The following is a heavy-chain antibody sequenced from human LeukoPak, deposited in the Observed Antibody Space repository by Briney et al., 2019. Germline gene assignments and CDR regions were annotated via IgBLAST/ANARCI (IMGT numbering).Heavy chain of an antibody. CDR2: IYTSGST. D-gene: IGHD1-26*01. V-gene: IGHV4-61*02. Sequence: TSETLSLTCTASGGSISSGSYYWSWIRQPAGKGLEWIGRIYTSGSTNYNPSLKSRVTISVDTSKNQFSLKLSSVTAADTAVYYCARAGSYYWFDPWGQGTLVTVSS. CDR3: ARAGSYYWFDP. J-gene: IGHJ5*02. CDR1: GGSISSGSYY.